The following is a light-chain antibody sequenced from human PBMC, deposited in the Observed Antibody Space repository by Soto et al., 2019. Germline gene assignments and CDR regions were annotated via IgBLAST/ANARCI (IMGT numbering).Light chain of an antibody. CDR1: QSVSSN. V-gene: IGKV3D-15*01. J-gene: IGKJ1*01. CDR3: QQYNNWPTCT. CDR2: GAS. Sequence: EIVLTQSPVTLSLSPGERATLSCRASQSVSSNLAWYQQKPGQAPRLLIYGASTRATGIPARFSGSGSGTEFTLTISSLQSEDFAVYYCQQYNNWPTCTFGQGTKVDIK.